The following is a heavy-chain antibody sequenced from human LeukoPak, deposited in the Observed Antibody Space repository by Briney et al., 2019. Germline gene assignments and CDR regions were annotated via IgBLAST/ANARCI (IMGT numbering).Heavy chain of an antibody. Sequence: ASVKVSCKASGYTFTGYYMHWVRQAPGQGLEWMGWINPNSGGTNYAQKFQGRVTMTRDTSISTAYMELSSLRSEDTAVYYCASLIPRLYYFDYWGQGTLVTVSS. CDR1: GYTFTGYY. D-gene: IGHD2-15*01. CDR2: INPNSGGT. J-gene: IGHJ4*02. V-gene: IGHV1-2*02. CDR3: ASLIPRLYYFDY.